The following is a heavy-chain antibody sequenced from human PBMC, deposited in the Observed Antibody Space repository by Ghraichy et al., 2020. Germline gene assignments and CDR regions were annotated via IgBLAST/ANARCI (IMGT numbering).Heavy chain of an antibody. J-gene: IGHJ4*02. V-gene: IGHV4-30-4*08. CDR1: GGSINSGDYW. CDR3: VSKLATSSSFDY. CDR2: IYYSGTT. Sequence: SQTLSLTCTVSGGSINSGDYWWTWIRQPPGKGLEWVGYIYYSGTTYSNPSLESRVTMSVDTSQNQFSLKLTSVTAADTAVYYCVSKLATSSSFDYWGQRTLVTVSS. D-gene: IGHD1-1*01.